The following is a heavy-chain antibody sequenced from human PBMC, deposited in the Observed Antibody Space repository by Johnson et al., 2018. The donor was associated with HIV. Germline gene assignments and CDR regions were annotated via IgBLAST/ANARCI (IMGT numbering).Heavy chain of an antibody. CDR2: ISTSGDTT. J-gene: IGHJ3*02. D-gene: IGHD2-8*01. Sequence: QVQLVESGGDLVKPGGSLRLSCAASGFTFSDYCMSWIRQAPGKGLEWVSYISTSGDTTYYADSVKGRFTISRDTAENSLYLQMNSLRVEDTAVYYCARDGNAGYCTNGVCYNDAFDIWGQGIMVTVSS. V-gene: IGHV3-11*04. CDR1: GFTFSDYC. CDR3: ARDGNAGYCTNGVCYNDAFDI.